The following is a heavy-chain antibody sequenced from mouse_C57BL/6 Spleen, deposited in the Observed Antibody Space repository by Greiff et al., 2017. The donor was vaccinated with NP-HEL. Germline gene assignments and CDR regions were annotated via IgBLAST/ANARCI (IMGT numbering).Heavy chain of an antibody. Sequence: EVQVVESGGGLVKPGGSLKLSCAASGFTFSSYAMSWVRQTPEKRLEWVATISDGGSYTYYPDNVKGRFTISRDNAKNNLYLQMSHLKSEDTAMYYCAREKVARDYYAMDYWGQGTSVTVSS. CDR3: AREKVARDYYAMDY. V-gene: IGHV5-4*01. D-gene: IGHD1-1*01. CDR2: ISDGGSYT. J-gene: IGHJ4*01. CDR1: GFTFSSYA.